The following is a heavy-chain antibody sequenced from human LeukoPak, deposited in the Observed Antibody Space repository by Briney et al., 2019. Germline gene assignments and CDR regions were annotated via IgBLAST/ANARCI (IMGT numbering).Heavy chain of an antibody. D-gene: IGHD6-13*01. CDR1: GYTFTGYY. J-gene: IGHJ4*02. CDR3: ARTPKQYSSSWYYFDY. Sequence: ASVKVSCKASGYTFTGYYLHWVRQAPGQGLGWMGWINPNSGDTRYAQKFQGRVTMTRDTSTSTVYMELSSPRSEDTAVYYCARTPKQYSSSWYYFDYWGQGTLVTVSS. V-gene: IGHV1-2*02. CDR2: INPNSGDT.